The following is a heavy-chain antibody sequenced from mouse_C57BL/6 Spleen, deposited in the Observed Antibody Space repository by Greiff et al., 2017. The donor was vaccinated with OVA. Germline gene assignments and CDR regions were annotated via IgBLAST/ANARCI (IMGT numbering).Heavy chain of an antibody. Sequence: VQLQQSGAELVRPGASVKLSCTASGFNIKDDYMHWVKQRPEQGLEWIGWIDPENGDTDYASKFQGKATITADTSSNTAYLQLSSLTSEDTAVYYCTAYYYGSSYDLDYWGQGTTLTVSS. CDR2: IDPENGDT. V-gene: IGHV14-4*01. CDR3: TAYYYGSSYDLDY. CDR1: GFNIKDDY. D-gene: IGHD1-1*01. J-gene: IGHJ2*01.